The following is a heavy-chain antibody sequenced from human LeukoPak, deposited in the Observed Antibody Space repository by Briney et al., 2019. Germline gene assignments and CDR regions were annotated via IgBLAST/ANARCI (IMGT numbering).Heavy chain of an antibody. CDR2: IKTNTGNP. Sequence: ASVKVSCKASGYTFTSYAMNWVRQAPGQGLELMGWIKTNTGNPTYAQGFTGRFVFSLDTSVSTAYLQISSLKAEDTAFFFQAEDGIRYFERASDAEYFQHWGQGTLVTVSS. J-gene: IGHJ1*01. CDR1: GYTFTSYA. V-gene: IGHV7-4-1*02. D-gene: IGHD3-9*01. CDR3: AEDGIRYFERASDAEYFQH.